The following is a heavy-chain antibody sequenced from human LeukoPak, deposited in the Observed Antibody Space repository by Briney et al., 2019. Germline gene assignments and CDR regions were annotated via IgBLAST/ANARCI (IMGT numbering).Heavy chain of an antibody. CDR3: ARGGGYHSGYYYYYFDD. CDR1: GASVSNNNYY. V-gene: IGHV4-39*07. Sequence: PSETLSLTCTVSGASVSNNNYYWGWIRQPPGKGLEWIASIYYSGSTYYNPSLKSRVTISVDTSKNHLSLILSSVTAADTAVYFCARGGGYHSGYYYYYFDDWGQGTLVTVSS. D-gene: IGHD3-22*01. J-gene: IGHJ4*02. CDR2: IYYSGST.